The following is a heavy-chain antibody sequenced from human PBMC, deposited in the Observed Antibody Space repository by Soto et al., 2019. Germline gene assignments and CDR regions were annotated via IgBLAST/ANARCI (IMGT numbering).Heavy chain of an antibody. CDR2: IKSKTDGGTT. J-gene: IGHJ5*02. V-gene: IGHV3-15*01. CDR3: AKDWTGDSCASAGCLAS. D-gene: IGHD2-15*01. Sequence: PGGSLRLSCAASGFTFSNAWMSWVRQAPGKGLDWVGRIKSKTDGGTTDYAAPVKGRFTISRDDSKNTLYLQMDSLRVEDAAVYFCAKDWTGDSCASAGCLASWGQGIQVTVSS. CDR1: GFTFSNAW.